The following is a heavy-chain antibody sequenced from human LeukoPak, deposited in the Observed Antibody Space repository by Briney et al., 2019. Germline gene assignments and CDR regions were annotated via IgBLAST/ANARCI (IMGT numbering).Heavy chain of an antibody. Sequence: SETLSLTCAVYGGSFSGYYWSWIRQPPGKGLEWIGEINHSGSTNYNPSLKSRVTISVDTSKNQFSLKLSSVTVADTAVYYCARTYSSSSYFDYWGQGTLVTVSS. V-gene: IGHV4-34*01. D-gene: IGHD6-6*01. CDR3: ARTYSSSSYFDY. CDR2: INHSGST. J-gene: IGHJ4*02. CDR1: GGSFSGYY.